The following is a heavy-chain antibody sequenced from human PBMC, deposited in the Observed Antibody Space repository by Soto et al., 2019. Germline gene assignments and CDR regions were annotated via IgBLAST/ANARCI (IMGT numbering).Heavy chain of an antibody. J-gene: IGHJ3*02. CDR2: ISGSGGST. CDR1: GFTFSSYA. V-gene: IGHV3-23*01. Sequence: GGSLRLSCAASGFTFSSYAMSWVRQAPGKGLEWVSAISGSGGSTYYADPVKGRFTISRDNSKNTLYLQMNSLRAEDTAVYYCAKNVVVVVAATPDDAFDIWGQGTMVTVSS. D-gene: IGHD2-15*01. CDR3: AKNVVVVVAATPDDAFDI.